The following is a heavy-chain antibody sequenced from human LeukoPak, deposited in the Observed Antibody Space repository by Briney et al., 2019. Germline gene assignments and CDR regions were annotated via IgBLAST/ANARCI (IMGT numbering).Heavy chain of an antibody. CDR3: ANGTNWFDP. V-gene: IGHV4-61*02. J-gene: IGHJ5*02. Sequence: SQTLSLTCTVSGASINSDNYYWRWIRQPAGKGLEWIGRIYTTGSTNYNPSLNSRVSISVDTSKNQFSLKLSSVTAADTAVYYCANGTNWFDPWGQGTLVTVSS. D-gene: IGHD1-14*01. CDR1: GASINSDNYY. CDR2: IYTTGST.